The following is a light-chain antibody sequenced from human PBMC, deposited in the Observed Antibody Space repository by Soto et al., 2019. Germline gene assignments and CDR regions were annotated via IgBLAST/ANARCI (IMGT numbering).Light chain of an antibody. Sequence: DIVLTQSPGTLSVSPGERATLSCRASQTISSNYLAWYQQKPGQPPSLLSYGTSSSATSIPDRFSGSGSGTDFTLTISRLEHEDSAIYYRQQYVRWTFGQGTKVEIK. J-gene: IGKJ1*01. CDR2: GTS. CDR1: QTISSNY. CDR3: QQYVRWT. V-gene: IGKV3-20*01.